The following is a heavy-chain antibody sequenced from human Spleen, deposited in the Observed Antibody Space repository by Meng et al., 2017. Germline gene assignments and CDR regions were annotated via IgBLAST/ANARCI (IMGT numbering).Heavy chain of an antibody. CDR2: ISGGGSAI. J-gene: IGHJ3*01. CDR3: VRDNSGYGVFDA. V-gene: IGHV3-74*03. CDR1: GFTLSNYW. D-gene: IGHD2-15*01. Sequence: GESLKISCAASGFTLSNYWMHWVRQAPGKGPVWVSRISGGGSAITDADSVKGRFTISRNNAKNTLNLQINGLRVDDTAVYYCVRDNSGYGVFDAWGQGTVVTVSS.